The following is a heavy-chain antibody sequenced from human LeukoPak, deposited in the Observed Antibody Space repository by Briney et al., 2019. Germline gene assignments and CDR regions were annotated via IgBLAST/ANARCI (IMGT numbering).Heavy chain of an antibody. D-gene: IGHD6-6*01. Sequence: SGTLSLTCAVSGGSISSSNWWSWVRQPPGKGLEWIGEIYHSGSTNYNPSLKSRVTISVDKSKNQLSLKPSSVTAADTAVYYCARDRSSGQTADDAFDIWGQGTMVTVSS. CDR3: ARDRSSGQTADDAFDI. CDR2: IYHSGST. V-gene: IGHV4-4*02. CDR1: GGSISSSNW. J-gene: IGHJ3*02.